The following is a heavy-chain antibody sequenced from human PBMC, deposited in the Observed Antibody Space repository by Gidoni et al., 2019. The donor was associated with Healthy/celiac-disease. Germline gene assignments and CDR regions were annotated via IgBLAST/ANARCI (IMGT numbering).Heavy chain of an antibody. CDR3: ARFSLSSGVAVAGGWFDP. CDR1: GFTFSSYA. V-gene: IGHV3-30-3*01. J-gene: IGHJ5*02. CDR2: ISYDGSNK. Sequence: QVQLVESGGGVVQPGRSLRLSCAASGFTFSSYAMHWVRQAPGKGLEWVAVISYDGSNKYYADSVKGRFTISRDNSKNTLYLQMNSLRAEDTAVYYCARFSLSSGVAVAGGWFDPWGQGTLVTVSS. D-gene: IGHD6-19*01.